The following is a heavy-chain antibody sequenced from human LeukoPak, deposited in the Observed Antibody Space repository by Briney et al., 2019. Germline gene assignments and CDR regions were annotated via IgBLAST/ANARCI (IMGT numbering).Heavy chain of an antibody. Sequence: GGSLRLSCAASGFIFSSYGMHWVRRAPGKGLEWVAVISYDGNNKYYADSVKGRFTISRDNSKNTLDLQMNSLRAEDTAMYYCAKEFSSWYLDYWDQGTLVTVSS. CDR3: AKEFSSWYLDY. CDR2: ISYDGNNK. J-gene: IGHJ4*02. CDR1: GFIFSSYG. V-gene: IGHV3-30*18. D-gene: IGHD6-13*01.